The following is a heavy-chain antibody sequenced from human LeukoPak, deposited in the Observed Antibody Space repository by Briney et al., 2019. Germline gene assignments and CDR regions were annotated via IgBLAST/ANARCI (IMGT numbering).Heavy chain of an antibody. J-gene: IGHJ3*02. CDR2: INHSGST. D-gene: IGHD2-8*01. CDR1: GGSFSGYY. V-gene: IGHV4-34*01. CDR3: ARRDLMLRRRAFDI. Sequence: PSETLSLTCAVYGGSFSGYYWSWIRQPPGKGLEWIGEINHSGSTNYNPSLESRVTISVDTSKNQFSLKLSSVTAADTAVYYCARRDLMLRRRAFDIWGQGTMVTVSS.